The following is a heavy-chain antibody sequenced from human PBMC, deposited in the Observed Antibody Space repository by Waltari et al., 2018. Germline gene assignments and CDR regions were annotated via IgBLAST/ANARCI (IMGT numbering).Heavy chain of an antibody. J-gene: IGHJ6*03. V-gene: IGHV4-59*01. Sequence: QVQLQESGPGLVKPSETLSLTCTVSGGSISSSYWSWIRQPPGKGLEWIGYIYYSGSTNYNPSLKSRVTISVDTTKNQFSLKLSSVTAADTAVYYCARSGTIFTHYYYMDVWGKGTTVTISS. CDR2: IYYSGST. D-gene: IGHD3-3*01. CDR1: GGSISSSY. CDR3: ARSGTIFTHYYYMDV.